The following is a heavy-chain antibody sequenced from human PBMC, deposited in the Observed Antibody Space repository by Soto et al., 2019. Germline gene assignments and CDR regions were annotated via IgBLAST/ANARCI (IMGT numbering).Heavy chain of an antibody. D-gene: IGHD2-21*01. CDR2: TYYRSKWYN. J-gene: IGHJ4*02. CDR1: GDSVSSNSAA. CDR3: AIGPRMWLAGGGY. Sequence: QTLSLTCAISGDSVSSNSAAWNWIRQSPSRGLEWLGRTYYRSKWYNDYAVSVKSRITINPDTSKNQFSLKLNSVTAADTAVYYCAIGPRMWLAGGGYWGQGTQVTVSS. V-gene: IGHV6-1*01.